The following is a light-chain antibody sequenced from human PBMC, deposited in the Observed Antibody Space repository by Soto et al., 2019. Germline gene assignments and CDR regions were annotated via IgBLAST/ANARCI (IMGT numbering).Light chain of an antibody. CDR3: EQYSQWAPWQ. V-gene: IGKV3-15*01. CDR2: GAS. Sequence: EIVMTQSPATLSVSPGERATLSCRASQSISSNLAWYQQKPGQAPRLLIYGASTRSTGIPARFRGSGSVTDFTLNISSLEPEDFAAYYSEQYSQWAPWQFGQGTNVDIK. J-gene: IGKJ1*01. CDR1: QSISSN.